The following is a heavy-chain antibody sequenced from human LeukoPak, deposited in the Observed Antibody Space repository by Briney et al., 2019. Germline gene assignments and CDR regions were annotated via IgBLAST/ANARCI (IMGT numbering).Heavy chain of an antibody. Sequence: SETLSLTCTVSGGSISSYYWSWIRQPPGKGLEWIGYIYYSGSTNYNPSLKSRVTISVDTSKNQFSLKLSSVTAADTAVYHCARETGNVVVVDDAFDIWGQGTMVTVSS. CDR3: ARETGNVVVVDDAFDI. V-gene: IGHV4-59*01. D-gene: IGHD2-15*01. CDR1: GGSISSYY. CDR2: IYYSGST. J-gene: IGHJ3*02.